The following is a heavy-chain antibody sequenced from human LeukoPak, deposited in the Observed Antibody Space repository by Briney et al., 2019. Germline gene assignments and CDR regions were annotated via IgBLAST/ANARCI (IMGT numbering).Heavy chain of an antibody. D-gene: IGHD5-24*01. CDR3: ARELRDGYNLYYFDY. J-gene: IGHJ4*02. Sequence: PGGSLRLSCAASGFTVSSNYMSWVRRAPGKGLEWVSVIYSGGSTYYADAVKGRFTISRHNSKNTLYLQMNSLRAEDTAVYYCARELRDGYNLYYFDYWGQGTLVTVSS. V-gene: IGHV3-53*04. CDR2: IYSGGST. CDR1: GFTVSSNY.